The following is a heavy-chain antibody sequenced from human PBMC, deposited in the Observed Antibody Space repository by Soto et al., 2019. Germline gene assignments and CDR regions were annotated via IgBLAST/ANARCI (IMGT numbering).Heavy chain of an antibody. CDR3: TTDPRNYCDSSGSANWFDP. CDR2: IRSKTNNYAT. D-gene: IGHD3-22*01. Sequence: GGSLRLSCAASGFTFSGSAVHWVRQASGKGLEWVGRIRSKTNNYATAYAASVKGRFTISRDDSKNTASLQMNSLKTEDTAVYYCTTDPRNYCDSSGSANWFDPWAQGP. J-gene: IGHJ5*02. CDR1: GFTFSGSA. V-gene: IGHV3-73*01.